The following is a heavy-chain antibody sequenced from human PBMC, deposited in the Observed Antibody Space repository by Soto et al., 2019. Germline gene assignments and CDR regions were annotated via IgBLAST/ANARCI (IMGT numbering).Heavy chain of an antibody. CDR3: VKRGRNGGGFDF. Sequence: VQLLESGGDLVQPGGSLRLSCVASGFILNNYAMSWVRQAPGKGLEWVSNIGGTDGDSDGVPWYEDSVKGRFTISRDSSANALFLHMDNLRAEDSALYYCVKRGRNGGGFDFWGQGTTVVVSS. D-gene: IGHD3-10*01. J-gene: IGHJ3*01. CDR1: GFILNNYA. V-gene: IGHV3-23*02. CDR2: IGGTDGDSDGVP.